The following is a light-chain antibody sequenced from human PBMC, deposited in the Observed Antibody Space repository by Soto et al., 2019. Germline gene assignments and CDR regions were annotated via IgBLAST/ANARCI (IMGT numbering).Light chain of an antibody. CDR3: QQLNSYPRT. V-gene: IGKV1-9*01. CDR1: QGISSY. J-gene: IGKJ5*01. Sequence: DIQLTQSPSFLSASVGDRVTITCRASQGISSYLAWYQQKPEKAPKLLIYAASTLQSGVPSRFSGSGSGTEFTLTXSSLQXXDXATYYCQQLNSYPRTFG. CDR2: AAS.